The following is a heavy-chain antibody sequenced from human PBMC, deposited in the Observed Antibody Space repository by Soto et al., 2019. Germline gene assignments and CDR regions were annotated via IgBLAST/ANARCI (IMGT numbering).Heavy chain of an antibody. Sequence: GGSLRLSCAASGLTFSSYAMSWVRQAPGKGLEWVSAISGSGGSTYYADSVKGRFTISRDNSKNTLYLQMNSLRAEDTAVYYCAKDRSIARRGYYYYGMDVWGQGTTVTVSS. CDR2: ISGSGGST. D-gene: IGHD6-6*01. V-gene: IGHV3-23*01. CDR1: GLTFSSYA. CDR3: AKDRSIARRGYYYYGMDV. J-gene: IGHJ6*02.